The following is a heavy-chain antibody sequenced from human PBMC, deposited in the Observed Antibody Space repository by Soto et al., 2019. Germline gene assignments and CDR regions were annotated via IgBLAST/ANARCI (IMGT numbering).Heavy chain of an antibody. CDR2: IYYSGNA. CDR1: GGSISSSSYY. Sequence: PSETLSLTCTVSGGSISSSSYYWGWMRQPPGKGLEWIGSIYYSGNAYYNPSLKSRVTISVDTSKNQFSLKLRSVTAADTAVYYCARAANYYDSSGPLAFYYYDLDVWGQGTTVTVSS. J-gene: IGHJ6*02. D-gene: IGHD3-22*01. V-gene: IGHV4-39*01. CDR3: ARAANYYDSSGPLAFYYYDLDV.